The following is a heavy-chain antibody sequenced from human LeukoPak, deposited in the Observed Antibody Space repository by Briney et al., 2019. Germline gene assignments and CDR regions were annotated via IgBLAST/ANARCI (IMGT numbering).Heavy chain of an antibody. J-gene: IGHJ4*02. Sequence: ASVKVSCKVSGYTLTELSMHWVRQAPGKGLEWMGGFDPEDGETIYAQKFQGRVTMTEDTSTDTAYMELSSLRSEDTAVYYCATVYRTHYDILTGYSYWGQGTLVTVSS. V-gene: IGHV1-24*01. CDR3: ATVYRTHYDILTGYSY. CDR2: FDPEDGET. CDR1: GYTLTELS. D-gene: IGHD3-9*01.